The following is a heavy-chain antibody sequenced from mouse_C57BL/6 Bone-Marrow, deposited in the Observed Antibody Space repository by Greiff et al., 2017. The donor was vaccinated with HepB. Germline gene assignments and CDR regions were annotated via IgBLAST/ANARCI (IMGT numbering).Heavy chain of an antibody. CDR1: GFTFSDYY. D-gene: IGHD2-3*01. Sequence: EVMLVESGGGLVQPGGSLKLSCAASGFTFSDYYMYWVRQTPEKRVEWVAYISNGGGSTYYPDTVKGRFTISRDNAKNTLYLQMSRLKSEDTAMYYCAREGSYDGPFAYWGQGTLVTVSA. CDR3: AREGSYDGPFAY. J-gene: IGHJ3*01. CDR2: ISNGGGST. V-gene: IGHV5-12*01.